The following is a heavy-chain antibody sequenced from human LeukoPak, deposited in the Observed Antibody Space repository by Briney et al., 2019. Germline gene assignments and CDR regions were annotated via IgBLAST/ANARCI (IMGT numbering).Heavy chain of an antibody. CDR1: GFTFSDNY. Sequence: PGGSLRLSCAASGFTFSDNYMSWIRQAPGKGLEWVSYISSSGNTTYNADSVKGRFSITRDNAKNSLYLQMNSLRAEDTAVYYCARDGGSAWFLDYWGQGTLVTVFS. CDR2: ISSSGNTT. V-gene: IGHV3-11*04. CDR3: ARDGGSAWFLDY. D-gene: IGHD6-19*01. J-gene: IGHJ4*02.